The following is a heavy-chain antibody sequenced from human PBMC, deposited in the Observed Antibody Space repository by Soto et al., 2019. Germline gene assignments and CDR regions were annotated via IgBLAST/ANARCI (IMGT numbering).Heavy chain of an antibody. V-gene: IGHV3-33*01. D-gene: IGHD6-19*01. CDR1: GFTFSSYG. CDR3: ARNPSGGSGWHPDSGAFDI. Sequence: GGSLRLSCAASGFTFSSYGMHWVRQAPGKGLDWVAVIWYDGSNKYYADSVKGRFTISRDNSKNTLYLQMNSLRAEDTAVYYCARNPSGGSGWHPDSGAFDIWGQGTMVTVSS. CDR2: IWYDGSNK. J-gene: IGHJ3*02.